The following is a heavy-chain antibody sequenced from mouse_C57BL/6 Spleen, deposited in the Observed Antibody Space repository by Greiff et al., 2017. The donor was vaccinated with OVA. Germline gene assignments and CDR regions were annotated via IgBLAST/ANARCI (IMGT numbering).Heavy chain of an antibody. Sequence: QVQLKQSGPGLVAPSQSLSLTCTASGFSLTSYGVHWVRQPPGKGLEWLVAIWSDGSTTSNSAPYPRLSISKDKSKGQVFLKMKSLETDDTAMDYCARHHYDYDPPRCAKDYWGQGTSVTVSA. J-gene: IGHJ4*01. D-gene: IGHD2-4*01. CDR2: IWSDGST. CDR1: GFSLTSYG. CDR3: ARHHYDYDPPRCAKDY. V-gene: IGHV2-6-1*01.